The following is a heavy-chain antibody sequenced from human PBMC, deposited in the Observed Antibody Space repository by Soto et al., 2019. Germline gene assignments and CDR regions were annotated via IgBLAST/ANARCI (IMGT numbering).Heavy chain of an antibody. CDR1: GGSISSGDYY. CDR2: IYYSGST. J-gene: IGHJ5*02. CDR3: ARGLVCITIFGVVTLPNWFDP. V-gene: IGHV4-30-4*01. D-gene: IGHD3-3*01. Sequence: QVQLQESGPGLVKPSQTLSLTCTVSGGSISSGDYYWSWIRQPPGKGMEWIGYIYYSGSTYYNPSLKSRVTLSVGTAKNQFSLKLGSVTAGDTAVYYCARGLVCITIFGVVTLPNWFDPWGQGTLVTVSS.